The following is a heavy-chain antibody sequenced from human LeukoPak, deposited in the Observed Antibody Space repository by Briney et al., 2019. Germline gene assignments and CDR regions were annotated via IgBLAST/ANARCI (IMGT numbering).Heavy chain of an antibody. J-gene: IGHJ6*03. Sequence: GESLKISCKGSGYNFTTYWIGWVRQMPGKGLEWMGIIYPGDSDTRYSPSFQGQVTISADKSISTAYLQWSSLKASDTAMYYCARVDYSSSPYYYYYMDVWGKGTTVTVSS. CDR2: IYPGDSDT. V-gene: IGHV5-51*01. CDR3: ARVDYSSSPYYYYYMDV. CDR1: GYNFTTYW. D-gene: IGHD6-6*01.